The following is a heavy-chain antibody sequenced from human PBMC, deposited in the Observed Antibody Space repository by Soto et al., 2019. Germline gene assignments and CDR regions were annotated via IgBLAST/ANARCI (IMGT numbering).Heavy chain of an antibody. CDR1: GGSFSGYY. V-gene: IGHV4-34*01. Sequence: SETLSLTCAVYGGSFSGYYWSWIRQPPGKGLEWIGEINHSGSTNYNPSLKSRVTISVDTSKNQFSLKLSSVTAADTAVYYCARDVYRKITFGGVIVDESGMDVWGQGTTVTVSS. J-gene: IGHJ6*02. CDR3: ARDVYRKITFGGVIVDESGMDV. CDR2: INHSGST. D-gene: IGHD3-16*02.